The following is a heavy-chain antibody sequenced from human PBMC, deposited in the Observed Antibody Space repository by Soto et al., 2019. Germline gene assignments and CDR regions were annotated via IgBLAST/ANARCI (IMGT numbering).Heavy chain of an antibody. CDR1: GGSISSGGYS. CDR2: IYHSGST. Sequence: SETLSLTCAVSGGSISSGGYSWSWIRQPPGKGLEWIGYIYHSGSTNYNPSLKSRVTISVDTSKNQFSLKLTSVTAADTAVYYCARDKITRLFDYWGQGTLVTVSS. CDR3: ARDKITRLFDY. J-gene: IGHJ4*02. D-gene: IGHD3-10*01. V-gene: IGHV4-30-2*01.